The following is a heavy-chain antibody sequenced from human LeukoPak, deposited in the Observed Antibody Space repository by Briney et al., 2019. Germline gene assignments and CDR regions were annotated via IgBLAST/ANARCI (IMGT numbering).Heavy chain of an antibody. J-gene: IGHJ6*03. CDR1: GFTFSSHA. Sequence: GRSLRLSCVASGFTFSSHAMHWVRQAPGKGLEWVAVISFDGSNKYYTGSVKGRFAISRDNSKNTLYLQMNSLRAEDTAVYYCARGRYCPTSSCYSYYHHYIMVVWGEGTTVTVSS. CDR2: ISFDGSNK. D-gene: IGHD2-2*01. CDR3: ARGRYCPTSSCYSYYHHYIMVV. V-gene: IGHV3-30*09.